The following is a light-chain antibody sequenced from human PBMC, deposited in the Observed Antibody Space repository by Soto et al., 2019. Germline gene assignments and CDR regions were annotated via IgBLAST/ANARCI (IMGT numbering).Light chain of an antibody. J-gene: IGLJ1*01. V-gene: IGLV2-14*01. CDR2: EVT. Sequence: QSALNQPASVSGSPGQSITISCTGGTSDVGGYKYVSWYQQHPGKAPKLVIYEVTNRPSGVSTRFSGSKSGNTASLTISGLQAEDEADDYCNSYTSSSTFVFGTGTKLTVL. CDR1: TSDVGGYKY. CDR3: NSYTSSSTFV.